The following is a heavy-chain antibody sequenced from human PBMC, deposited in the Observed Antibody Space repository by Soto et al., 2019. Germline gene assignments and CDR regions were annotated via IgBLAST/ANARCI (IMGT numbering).Heavy chain of an antibody. J-gene: IGHJ4*02. CDR1: GDSIISDNW. D-gene: IGHD5-18*01. CDR3: VRGNTSMVTPLLDY. CDR2: IYHSGET. V-gene: IGHV4-4*02. Sequence: QVQLQESGPGLVKPSGTLSLSCAVSGDSIISDNWWTWVRQTPGKGLEWIGHIYHSGETNYNPSLQYPVSMSVDTSKNLFSLKLTSVAAADTAVYYCVRGNTSMVTPLLDYWGQGSQVTVSA.